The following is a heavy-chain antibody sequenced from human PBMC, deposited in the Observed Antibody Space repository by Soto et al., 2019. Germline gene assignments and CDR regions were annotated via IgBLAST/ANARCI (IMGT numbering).Heavy chain of an antibody. V-gene: IGHV3-13*05. J-gene: IGHJ6*02. CDR2: IGTAGDP. D-gene: IGHD3-22*01. CDR3: ARGGAYYYDSSGRYGMDV. CDR1: GFTLSSYD. Sequence: GSLRLSCAASGFTLSSYDIHWVRQATGKGLEWVSAIGTAGDPYYPGSVKGRFTISRENAKNSLYLQMKSLRAGDTAVYYCARGGAYYYDSSGRYGMDVWGQGTTVTVSS.